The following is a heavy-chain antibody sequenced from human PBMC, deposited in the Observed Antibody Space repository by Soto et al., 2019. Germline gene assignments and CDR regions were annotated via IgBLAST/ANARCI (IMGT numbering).Heavy chain of an antibody. CDR3: ARVIRGAYYNSPLDT. CDR1: GYTFTGYF. V-gene: IGHV1-2*02. CDR2: INLYSGGA. J-gene: IGHJ5*02. D-gene: IGHD3-10*01. Sequence: ASVKVSCKASGYTFTGYFMHWVRQAPGQGLEWMGWINLYSGGADYAQSFQGRVTMTRDTSISTVYMELSRPRFDDTAVYYCARVIRGAYYNSPLDTWGQGTVVTVSS.